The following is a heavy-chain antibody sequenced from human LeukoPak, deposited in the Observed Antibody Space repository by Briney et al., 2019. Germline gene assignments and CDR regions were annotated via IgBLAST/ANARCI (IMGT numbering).Heavy chain of an antibody. V-gene: IGHV3-66*01. CDR1: GFTVSSNY. J-gene: IGHJ5*02. CDR2: IYSGGST. CDR3: ARESPPNYYGSGSYYSP. D-gene: IGHD3-10*01. Sequence: GGSLRLSCAASGFTVSSNYMSGVRQAPGKGLEGGSVIYSGGSTYYADSVKGRFTISRDNSKNTLYLQMNGLRAEDTAVYYCARESPPNYYGSGSYYSPWGQGTLVTVSS.